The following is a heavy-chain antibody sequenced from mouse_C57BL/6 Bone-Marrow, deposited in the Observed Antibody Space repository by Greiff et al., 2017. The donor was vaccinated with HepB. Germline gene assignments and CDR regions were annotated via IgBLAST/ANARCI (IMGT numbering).Heavy chain of an antibody. CDR1: GYTFTSYW. J-gene: IGHJ2*01. CDR3: TRWDYYGSRCFDY. CDR2: IYPGNSDT. V-gene: IGHV1-5*01. Sequence: EVQLQESGTVLARPGASVKVSCKTSGYTFTSYWMHWVKQRPGQGLEWIGAIYPGNSDTSYNQKFKGKAKLTAVTSASTAYMELSSLTNEDSAVYYCTRWDYYGSRCFDYWGQGTTLTVSS. D-gene: IGHD1-1*01.